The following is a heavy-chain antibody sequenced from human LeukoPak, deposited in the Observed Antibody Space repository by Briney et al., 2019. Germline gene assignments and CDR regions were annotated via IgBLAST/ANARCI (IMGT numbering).Heavy chain of an antibody. V-gene: IGHV4-59*01. CDR1: GGSISGYY. D-gene: IGHD1-26*01. Sequence: SESLSLTCTVSGGSISGYYWSWIRQPPGKGLEWIGYIYYRGSTNYNPSLKSRVTISVDTSKNQFSLKLSSVSAADTAVYYCARDGGATAYFDYWGQGTLVTVSS. CDR2: IYYRGST. CDR3: ARDGGATAYFDY. J-gene: IGHJ4*02.